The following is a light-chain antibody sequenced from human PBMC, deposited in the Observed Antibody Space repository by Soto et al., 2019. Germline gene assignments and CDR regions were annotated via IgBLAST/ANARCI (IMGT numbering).Light chain of an antibody. CDR1: SSDVGGYSY. CDR3: CSSAGRYSYV. Sequence: QSALTQPRSVSGSPGQSVTISCTGTSSDVGGYSYVSWYQQHPGKAPKLMIYDVSKRPSGVPDRFSGSKSGNTASLTISGLQAEDEADYYCCSSAGRYSYVVGTETKLTVL. V-gene: IGLV2-11*01. CDR2: DVS. J-gene: IGLJ1*01.